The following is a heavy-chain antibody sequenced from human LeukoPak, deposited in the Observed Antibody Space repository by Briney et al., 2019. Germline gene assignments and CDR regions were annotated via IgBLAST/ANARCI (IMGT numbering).Heavy chain of an antibody. CDR2: IDPRGGSI. CDR1: GYTFTSYN. CDR3: ARSDYYDSSGLRNWYFDL. D-gene: IGHD3-22*01. J-gene: IGHJ2*01. Sequence: ASVKVSCKASGYTFTSYNIHWVRQAPGQGLEWVGRIDPRGGSIHYAQNFQGRVTMTRDTSTNTVYMELSSLRSEDTAVYYCARSDYYDSSGLRNWYFDLWGRGTLVTVSS. V-gene: IGHV1-46*01.